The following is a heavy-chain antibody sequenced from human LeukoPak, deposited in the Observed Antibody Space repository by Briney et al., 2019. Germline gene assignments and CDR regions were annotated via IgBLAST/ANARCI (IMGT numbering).Heavy chain of an antibody. CDR3: ATYYHTSSGCKD. CDR2: IKEDGGEK. J-gene: IGHJ4*02. V-gene: IGHV3-7*05. CDR1: GFTFSGYW. Sequence: GGSLSLSCAASGFTFSGYWMAWVRQAPGKGLEWVANIKEDGGEKYYVDSVKGRFTISRDNAKNSPYLHMTSLRAEDTAVYFCATYYHTSSGCKDWGQGTLVTVSS. D-gene: IGHD3-22*01.